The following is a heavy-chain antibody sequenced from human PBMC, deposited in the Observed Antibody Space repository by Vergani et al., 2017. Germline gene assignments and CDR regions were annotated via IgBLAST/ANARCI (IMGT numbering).Heavy chain of an antibody. CDR2: IYYSGST. D-gene: IGHD4-17*01. CDR1: GGSISSYY. CDR3: VRHLTDYGDYFSYFDY. Sequence: QVQLQESGPGLVKPSETLSLTCTVSGGSISSYYWSWIRQPPGKGLEWIGYIYYSGSTNYNPSLKSRVTISVDTSKNQFSLKLSSVTAADTAVYYCVRHLTDYGDYFSYFDYWGQGTLVTVSS. J-gene: IGHJ4*02. V-gene: IGHV4-59*08.